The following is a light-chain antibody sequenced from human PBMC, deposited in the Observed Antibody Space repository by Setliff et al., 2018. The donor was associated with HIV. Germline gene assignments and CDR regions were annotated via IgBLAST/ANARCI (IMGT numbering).Light chain of an antibody. J-gene: IGLJ2*01. V-gene: IGLV2-14*01. CDR3: SSYRISGTVV. CDR2: EVN. Sequence: QSALTQPASVSGSPGQSITISCTGTSSDGGGYNYVAWYQQHPGKAPKLMIYEVNNRPSGVSNRFSGSKSDNTASLTISGLQTEDEADYYCSSYRISGTVVFGGGTKVTVL. CDR1: SSDGGGYNY.